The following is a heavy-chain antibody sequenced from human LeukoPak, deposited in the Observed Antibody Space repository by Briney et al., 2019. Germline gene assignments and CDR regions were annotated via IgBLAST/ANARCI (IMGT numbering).Heavy chain of an antibody. CDR1: GYTFSSCG. Sequence: GASVKASCKASGYTFSSCGISWVRQAPGEGLEGMGWISVYNGNTNYAQRFQGRVTMTTDTSTNTAYMELRSLTSDDTAVYYCASGHYDSGSSYLGLDHWGQGTLVTVSS. CDR3: ASGHYDSGSSYLGLDH. D-gene: IGHD3-10*01. V-gene: IGHV1-18*04. J-gene: IGHJ4*02. CDR2: ISVYNGNT.